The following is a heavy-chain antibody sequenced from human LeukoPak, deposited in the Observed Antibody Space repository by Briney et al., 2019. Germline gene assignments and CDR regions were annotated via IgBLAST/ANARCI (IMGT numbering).Heavy chain of an antibody. CDR1: GFTFSSYS. CDR2: ISSSSTI. J-gene: IGHJ4*02. CDR3: ARRGAVAGTVDY. D-gene: IGHD6-19*01. Sequence: GGSLRLSCAASGFTFSSYSMNWVRQAPGKGLEWVSYISSSSTIYYADSVKGRFTISRDNAKNSLYLQMNSLRAEDTAVYYCARRGAVAGTVDYWGQGTLVTVSS. V-gene: IGHV3-48*01.